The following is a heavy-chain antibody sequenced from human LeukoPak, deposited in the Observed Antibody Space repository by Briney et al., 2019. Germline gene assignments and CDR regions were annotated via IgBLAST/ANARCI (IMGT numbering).Heavy chain of an antibody. Sequence: PSETLSLTCTVSGRSISSYYWGWVRQPPGKGLECIGRIYTTGTTHYNPSLKSRVTMSVDTSTNQFSLNLRSMTAADTAVYYCGRQGYTASYYFLDYWSQGTLVTVS. V-gene: IGHV4-4*07. D-gene: IGHD1-26*01. CDR2: IYTTGTT. CDR1: GRSISSYY. J-gene: IGHJ4*02. CDR3: GRQGYTASYYFLDY.